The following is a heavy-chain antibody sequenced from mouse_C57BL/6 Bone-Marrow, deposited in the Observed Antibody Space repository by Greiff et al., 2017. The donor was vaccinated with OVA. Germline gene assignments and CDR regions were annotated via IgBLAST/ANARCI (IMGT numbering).Heavy chain of an antibody. J-gene: IGHJ1*03. D-gene: IGHD1-1*01. CDR1: GFTFRSYG. V-gene: IGHV5-6*01. CDR2: ISSGGSYT. CDR3: ASYYYGRSLDWYFDV. Sequence: DVHLVESGGDLVKPGGSLKLSCAASGFTFRSYGMSWVRQTPDKRLEWVATISSGGSYTYYPDSVKGRFTISRDNAKNTLYLQMSSLKSEDTAMYYCASYYYGRSLDWYFDVWGTGTTVTVSS.